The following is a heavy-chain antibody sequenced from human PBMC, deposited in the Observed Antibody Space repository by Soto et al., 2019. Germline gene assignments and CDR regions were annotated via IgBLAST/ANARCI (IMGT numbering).Heavy chain of an antibody. D-gene: IGHD3-22*01. CDR3: ARDVADSSGYYYFDY. J-gene: IGHJ4*02. CDR2: IYYSGST. V-gene: IGHV4-59*01. Sequence: SETLSLTCTVSGGSISSYYWSWIRQPPGKGLEWIGYIYYSGSTNYNPSLKSRVTISVDTSKNQFSLKLSSVTAADTAVYYCARDVADSSGYYYFDYWGQGTLVTVSS. CDR1: GGSISSYY.